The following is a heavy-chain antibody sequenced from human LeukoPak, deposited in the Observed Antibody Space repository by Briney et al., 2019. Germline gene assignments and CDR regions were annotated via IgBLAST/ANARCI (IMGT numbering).Heavy chain of an antibody. D-gene: IGHD4-11*01. Sequence: GGSLRLSCAASGFTFSNAWMSWVRQAPGKGLEWVGRIRSKANSYATAYAASVKGRFTISRDDSKNTAYLQMNSLKTEDTAVYYCTSSSNYPVYWYFDLWGRGTLVTVSS. CDR1: GFTFSNAW. V-gene: IGHV3-73*01. J-gene: IGHJ2*01. CDR2: IRSKANSYAT. CDR3: TSSSNYPVYWYFDL.